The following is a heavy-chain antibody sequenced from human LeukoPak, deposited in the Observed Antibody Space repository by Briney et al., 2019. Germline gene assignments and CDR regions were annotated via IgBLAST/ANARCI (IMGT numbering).Heavy chain of an antibody. CDR1: GFTFSSSG. CDR3: ANPLCGGDCYSGFGAFDI. J-gene: IGHJ3*02. Sequence: PGGSLRLSCAASGFTFSSSGMHWVRQAPGKGLEWVTFIRNDGSKEYYADSVKGRFTISRDNSKNTLYLQMNSLRAEDTAVYYCANPLCGGDCYSGFGAFDIWGQGTMVTVSS. V-gene: IGHV3-30*02. D-gene: IGHD2-21*02. CDR2: IRNDGSKE.